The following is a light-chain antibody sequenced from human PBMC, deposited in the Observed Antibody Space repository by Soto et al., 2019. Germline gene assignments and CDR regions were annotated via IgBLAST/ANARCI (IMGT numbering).Light chain of an antibody. CDR2: KAS. CDR1: QSIDTA. Sequence: DIQMTQSPSTLSASVGDRVTITCRASQSIDTALAWYQQKPGKAPNLLIYKASNLEDGVPSRFSGSGSGTEFTLTTSSLQLDDFATYYCQQYYRYLTFGQGTKLEIK. J-gene: IGKJ2*01. CDR3: QQYYRYLT. V-gene: IGKV1-5*03.